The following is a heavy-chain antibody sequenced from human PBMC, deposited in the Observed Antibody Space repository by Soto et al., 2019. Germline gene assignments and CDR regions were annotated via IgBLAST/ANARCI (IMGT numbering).Heavy chain of an antibody. J-gene: IGHJ6*02. CDR1: GGSISSGGYY. CDR2: IYYSGST. V-gene: IGHV4-31*03. Sequence: SETLSLTCTVSGGSISSGGYYWSWIRQHPGKGLEWIGYIYYSGSTYYNPSLKSRVTISVDTSKNQFSLKLSSVTAADTAVYYCARGLAGGYYYGMDVWGQGTTVTVSS. CDR3: ARGLAGGYYYGMDV. D-gene: IGHD2-21*01.